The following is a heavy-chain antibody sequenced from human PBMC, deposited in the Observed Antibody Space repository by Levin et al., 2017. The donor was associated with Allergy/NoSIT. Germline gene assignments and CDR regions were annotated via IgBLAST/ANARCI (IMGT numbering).Heavy chain of an antibody. D-gene: IGHD3-10*01. J-gene: IGHJ4*02. CDR3: ARFEGGVGWVLNQPFDY. Sequence: GESLKISCAASGFTFDDYGMSWVRQAPGKGLEWVSGINWNGGSTGYADSVKGRFTISRDNAKNSLYLQMNSLRAEDTALYYCARFEGGVGWVLNQPFDYWGQGTLVTVSS. V-gene: IGHV3-20*04. CDR1: GFTFDDYG. CDR2: INWNGGST.